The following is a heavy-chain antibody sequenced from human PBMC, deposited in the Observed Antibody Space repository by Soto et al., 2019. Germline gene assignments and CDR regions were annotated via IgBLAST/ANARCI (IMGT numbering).Heavy chain of an antibody. D-gene: IGHD6-13*01. J-gene: IGHJ6*02. V-gene: IGHV4-59*01. CDR3: ARVVGSGYSSSWYLSTYYGMDV. CDR1: GGSISSYY. Sequence: LSLTCTVSGGSISSYYWSWIRQPPGKGLEWIGYIYYSGSTNYNPSLKSRVTISVDTSKNQFSLKLSSVTAADTAVYYCARVVGSGYSSSWYLSTYYGMDVWGQGTTVTVSS. CDR2: IYYSGST.